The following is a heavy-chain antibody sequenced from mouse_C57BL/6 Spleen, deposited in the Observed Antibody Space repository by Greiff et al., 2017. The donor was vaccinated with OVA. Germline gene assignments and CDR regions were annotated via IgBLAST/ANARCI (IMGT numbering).Heavy chain of an antibody. CDR3: TRFYYYGSTDYYAMDY. V-gene: IGHV1-5*01. D-gene: IGHD1-1*01. Sequence: EVQLVESGTVLARPGASVKMSCKTSGYTFTSYWMHWVKQRPGQGLEWIGAIYPGNSDTSYNQKFKGKAKLTAVTSASTAYMELSSLTNEDSAVYYCTRFYYYGSTDYYAMDYWGQGTSVTVSS. CDR2: IYPGNSDT. J-gene: IGHJ4*01. CDR1: GYTFTSYW.